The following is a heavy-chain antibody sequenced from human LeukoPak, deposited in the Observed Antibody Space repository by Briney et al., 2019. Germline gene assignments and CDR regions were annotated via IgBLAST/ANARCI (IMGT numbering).Heavy chain of an antibody. Sequence: GGSLRLSCAASGFTFSSYCMSWVRQAPGKGLEWVGNINEDGSVKYYVDSVKGRFTISRDNAKNSLYLQMNSLRAEDTAVYYCARDLGASQHLSWFGPWGQGTLVTVSS. J-gene: IGHJ5*02. CDR3: ARDLGASQHLSWFGP. D-gene: IGHD1-26*01. CDR2: INEDGSVK. V-gene: IGHV3-7*05. CDR1: GFTFSSYC.